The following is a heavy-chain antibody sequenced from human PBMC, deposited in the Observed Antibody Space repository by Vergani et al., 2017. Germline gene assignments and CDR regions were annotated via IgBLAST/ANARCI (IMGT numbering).Heavy chain of an antibody. CDR2: INHSGST. V-gene: IGHV4-34*01. CDR3: ARDRGIVGATTGGMDV. Sequence: QVQLQQWGAGLLKPSETLSLTFAVYGGSFSGYYWSWFRQPPGKGLEWIGEINHSGSTNYNPSLKSRVTISVDTSKNQFSLKLSSVTAADTAVYYCARDRGIVGATTGGMDVWGQGTTVTVSS. D-gene: IGHD1-26*01. CDR1: GGSFSGYY. J-gene: IGHJ6*02.